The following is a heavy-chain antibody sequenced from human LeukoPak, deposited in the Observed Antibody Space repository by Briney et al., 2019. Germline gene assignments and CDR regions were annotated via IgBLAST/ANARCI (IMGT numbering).Heavy chain of an antibody. CDR3: ARDRGLTVYHFDY. CDR2: ISWNGNKR. D-gene: IGHD3-10*01. V-gene: IGHV3-9*01. J-gene: IGHJ4*02. CDR1: GFTFDDHA. Sequence: GGSLRLSCAASGFTFDDHAMHWVRQAPGRGLEWVSGISWNGNKRGYADSVKGRFTISRDNARNSLSLQMNSLRAEDTALYYCARDRGLTVYHFDYWGQGTLVTVSS.